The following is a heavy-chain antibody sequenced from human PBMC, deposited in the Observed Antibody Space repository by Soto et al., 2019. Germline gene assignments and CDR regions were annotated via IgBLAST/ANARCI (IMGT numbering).Heavy chain of an antibody. CDR2: ISYDGSNK. J-gene: IGHJ4*02. V-gene: IGHV3-30-3*01. D-gene: IGHD3-22*01. CDR3: ARDRSMIVVVPGY. Sequence: GGSLRLSCAASGFTFNTYAMHWVRQAPGKGLEWVALISYDGSNKFYADSVKGRFTISRDNSKNTLYLQMNSLRADDTAIYYCARDRSMIVVVPGYWGQGTLVTVSS. CDR1: GFTFNTYA.